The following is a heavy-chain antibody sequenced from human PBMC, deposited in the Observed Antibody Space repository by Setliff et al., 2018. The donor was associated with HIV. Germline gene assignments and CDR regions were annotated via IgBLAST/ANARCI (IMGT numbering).Heavy chain of an antibody. D-gene: IGHD6-19*01. CDR1: GGSVSGHY. CDR2: TSDSGTP. Sequence: SETLSLTCTIHGGSVSGHYWSWIRQPPGKGLEWVGSTSDSGTPNYNPSLKSRVTITLDTSKNQFSLKVSSVTAADTAVYYCARGRKKTLAVSGTRYFDFWGQGTLVTVSS. J-gene: IGHJ4*02. V-gene: IGHV4-59*02. CDR3: ARGRKKTLAVSGTRYFDF.